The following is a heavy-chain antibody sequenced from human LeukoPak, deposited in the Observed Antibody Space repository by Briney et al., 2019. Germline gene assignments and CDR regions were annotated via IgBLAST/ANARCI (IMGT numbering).Heavy chain of an antibody. Sequence: ASVKVSCKAPGDTLTFYYIHWVRPAPGQGLAWMGIINPSAGSTTYAQKFQGRVTMTRDTSTATVYMELSRLRCEDTAVYYCAREEGGSGSFDYWGQGTLVTVSS. V-gene: IGHV1-46*01. CDR2: INPSAGST. D-gene: IGHD2-15*01. J-gene: IGHJ4*02. CDR1: GDTLTFYY. CDR3: AREEGGSGSFDY.